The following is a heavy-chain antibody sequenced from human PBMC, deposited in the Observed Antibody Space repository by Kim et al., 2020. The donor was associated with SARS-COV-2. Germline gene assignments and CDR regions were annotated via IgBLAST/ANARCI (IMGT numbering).Heavy chain of an antibody. J-gene: IGHJ6*02. V-gene: IGHV3-43*01. D-gene: IGHD3-22*01. Sequence: GRFTISRDNSKNSLYLQMNSLRTEDTALYYCAKYNWPGPYYYDSSGFMDVWGQGTTVTVSS. CDR3: AKYNWPGPYYYDSSGFMDV.